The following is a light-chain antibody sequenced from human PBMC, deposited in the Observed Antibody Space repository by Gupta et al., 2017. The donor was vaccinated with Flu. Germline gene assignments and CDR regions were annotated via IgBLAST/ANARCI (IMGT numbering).Light chain of an antibody. J-gene: IGKJ2*01. Sequence: VTVGQPASISCTSSQSLVYKDGDIYLNWFQQRPGQSPRRLFYKISNRDSGVPDRFSGSGSGTNFTLRISSVEAEDVGVYYCMQGTYWPYTFGQGTKLEIK. CDR1: QSLVYKDGDIY. CDR3: MQGTYWPYT. CDR2: KIS. V-gene: IGKV2-30*01.